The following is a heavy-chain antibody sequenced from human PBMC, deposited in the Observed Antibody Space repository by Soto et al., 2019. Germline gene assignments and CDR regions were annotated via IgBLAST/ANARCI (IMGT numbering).Heavy chain of an antibody. CDR2: FYYSGTT. CDR3: ARGPPPNWFDP. CDR1: GGSVSSPDYY. J-gene: IGHJ5*02. V-gene: IGHV4-61*08. Sequence: KPSETLSLTCTVSGGSVSSPDYYWSWIRQPPGKGLEWIGFFYYSGTTNYNPSLKSRVTISVDTSKNQFPLKLTSVTTADTAVYYCARGPPPNWFDPWGQGTLVTVSS.